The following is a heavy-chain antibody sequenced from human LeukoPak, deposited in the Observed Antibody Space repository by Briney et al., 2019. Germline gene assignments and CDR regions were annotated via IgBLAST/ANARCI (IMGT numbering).Heavy chain of an antibody. V-gene: IGHV3-23*01. CDR2: ICFSGGRT. Sequence: GGSLRLSSAASGVTFYNYLMSGVPQAPRKGRERVSNICFSGGRTLTADSLKGRLTISRDNSKKTLSLEMNSLRAEDTAVYYCGKGGLSRGLFPAFQLWGQGTMVIVSS. CDR3: GKGGLSRGLFPAFQL. D-gene: IGHD2-21*01. CDR1: GVTFYNYL. J-gene: IGHJ3*01.